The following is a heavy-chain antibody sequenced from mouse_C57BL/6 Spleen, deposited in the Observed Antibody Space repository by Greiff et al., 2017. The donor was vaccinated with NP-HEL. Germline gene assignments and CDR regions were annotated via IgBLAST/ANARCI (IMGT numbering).Heavy chain of an antibody. V-gene: IGHV1-69*01. CDR1: GYTFTSYW. D-gene: IGHD1-1*01. J-gene: IGHJ4*01. Sequence: QVQLQQPGAELVRPGSSVKLSCKASGYTFTSYWMDWVKQRPGQGLEWIGEIDPSDSYTNYNQKFKGKSTLTVDKSSSTAYMQLSSLTSEDSAVYYCARDGVVARGAMDYWGQGTSVTVSS. CDR3: ARDGVVARGAMDY. CDR2: IDPSDSYT.